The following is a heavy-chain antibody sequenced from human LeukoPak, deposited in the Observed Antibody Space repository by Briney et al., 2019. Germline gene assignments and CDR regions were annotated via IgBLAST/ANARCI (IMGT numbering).Heavy chain of an antibody. J-gene: IGHJ4*02. V-gene: IGHV4-34*01. CDR1: GGSFSGYY. CDR2: INHSGST. CDR3: ARHILYSGYDSDS. Sequence: SETLSLTCAVYGGSFSGYYWSWIRQPPGKGLEWIGEINHSGSTNYNPSLKSRVTISVDTSKNQFSLKLSSVTAADTAVYYCARHILYSGYDSDSWGQGTLVTVSS. D-gene: IGHD5-12*01.